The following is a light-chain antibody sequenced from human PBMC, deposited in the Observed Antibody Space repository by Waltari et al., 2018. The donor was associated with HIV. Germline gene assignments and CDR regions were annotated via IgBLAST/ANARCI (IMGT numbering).Light chain of an antibody. J-gene: IGLJ2*01. CDR2: QGS. V-gene: IGLV3-1*01. CDR3: QAWDADHAV. CDR1: KLADKF. Sequence: ELTQPPSVSVPSGQTASIPCSGEKLADKFPCWYQKKPGQPPILLVYQGSRRPSGIPWAFSAPQSANPATLTLRGAQPLDEAEYFCQAWDADHAVFGGGTTLTVL.